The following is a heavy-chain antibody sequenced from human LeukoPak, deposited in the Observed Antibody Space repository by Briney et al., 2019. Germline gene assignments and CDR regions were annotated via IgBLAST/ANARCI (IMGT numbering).Heavy chain of an antibody. CDR2: IYYSGST. V-gene: IGHV4-39*01. CDR3: AKLKTTVDY. J-gene: IGHJ4*02. Sequence: SETLSLTCTVSGGSISSSNYYWGWIRQPPGKGLEWIGSIYYSGSTYYNPSLKSRVTISVDTSKNQFSLKLSSVTAADTAVYYCAKLKTTVDYWGQGTLVTVSS. D-gene: IGHD4-17*01. CDR1: GGSISSSNYY.